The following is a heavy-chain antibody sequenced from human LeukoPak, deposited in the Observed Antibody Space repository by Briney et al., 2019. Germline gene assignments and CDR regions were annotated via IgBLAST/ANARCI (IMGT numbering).Heavy chain of an antibody. V-gene: IGHV3-11*06. D-gene: IGHD6-19*01. CDR3: AKIRYGTGWYYDH. J-gene: IGHJ4*02. Sequence: GRFTISRDNAKNSLYLQMNSLRAEDTAVYYCAKIRYGTGWYYDHWGQGTLVTVSS.